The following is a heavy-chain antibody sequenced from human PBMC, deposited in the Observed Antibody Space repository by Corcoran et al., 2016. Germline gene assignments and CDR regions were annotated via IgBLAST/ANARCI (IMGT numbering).Heavy chain of an antibody. CDR1: GYTFTSYG. CDR2: ISAYNGNT. D-gene: IGHD3-16*02. J-gene: IGHJ4*02. Sequence: QVQLVQSGAEVKKPGASVKVSCKASGYTFTSYGISWVRQAPGQGLEWMGWISAYNGNTNYAQKLQGRVTMTKDTSTSTAYMELRSLRSDYTAVYYCPRARTYYDYVCGSYRQYYFDYWGQGTLVTVSS. CDR3: PRARTYYDYVCGSYRQYYFDY. V-gene: IGHV1-18*01.